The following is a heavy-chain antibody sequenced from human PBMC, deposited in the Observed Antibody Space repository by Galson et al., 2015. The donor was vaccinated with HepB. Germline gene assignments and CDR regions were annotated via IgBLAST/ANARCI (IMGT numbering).Heavy chain of an antibody. CDR3: ARGPIKNSSGYPFDY. CDR1: GYTFTSYY. Sequence: SVKVSCKASGYTFTSYYMHWVRQAPGQGLEWMGIINPSGGSTSYAQKFQGRVTMTRDTSTSTVYMELSSLRSEDTAVFYCARGPIKNSSGYPFDYWGQGTLVTVSS. J-gene: IGHJ4*02. V-gene: IGHV1-46*01. D-gene: IGHD3-22*01. CDR2: INPSGGST.